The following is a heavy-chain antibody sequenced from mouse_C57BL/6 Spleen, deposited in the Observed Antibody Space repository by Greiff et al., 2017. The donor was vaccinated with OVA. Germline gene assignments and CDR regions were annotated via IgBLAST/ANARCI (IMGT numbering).Heavy chain of an antibody. Sequence: VQLQQSGAELVRPGTSVKVSCKASGYAFTNYLIEWVKQRPGQGLEWIGVINPGSGGTNYNEKFKGKATLTADKSSSTAYMQLSSLTSEDSAVYFCAKRGEGDYWGQGTTLTVSS. V-gene: IGHV1-54*01. J-gene: IGHJ2*01. CDR2: INPGSGGT. CDR1: GYAFTNYL. CDR3: AKRGEGDY.